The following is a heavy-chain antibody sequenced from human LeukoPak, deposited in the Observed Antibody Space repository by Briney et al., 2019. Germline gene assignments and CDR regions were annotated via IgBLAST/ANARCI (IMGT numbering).Heavy chain of an antibody. Sequence: GGSLRLSCAASGFTFSSYSMNWVRQAPGKGLEWVSSISSSSSYIYYADSVKGRFTISRDNAKNSLYLQMNSLRAEDTAVYYCARARERITMIVVVITDSYYYGMDVWGQGTTVTVSS. V-gene: IGHV3-21*01. J-gene: IGHJ6*02. D-gene: IGHD3-22*01. CDR2: ISSSSSYI. CDR3: ARARERITMIVVVITDSYYYGMDV. CDR1: GFTFSSYS.